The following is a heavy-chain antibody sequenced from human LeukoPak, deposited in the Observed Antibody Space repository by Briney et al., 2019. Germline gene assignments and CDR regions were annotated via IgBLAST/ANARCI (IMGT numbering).Heavy chain of an antibody. CDR2: ISSSGSTI. V-gene: IGHV3-11*04. CDR3: ASAGYSSSWYYNN. J-gene: IGHJ4*02. D-gene: IGHD6-13*01. Sequence: GGSLRLSCAASGFTFSDYYMSWIRQAPGKGLEWVSYISSSGSTIYYADSVKGRFTISRDNAKNSLYLQMNSLRAEGTAVYYCASAGYSSSWYYNNWGQGTLVTVSS. CDR1: GFTFSDYY.